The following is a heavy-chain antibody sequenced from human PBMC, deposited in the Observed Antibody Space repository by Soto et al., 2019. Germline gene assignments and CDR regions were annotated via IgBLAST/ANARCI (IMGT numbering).Heavy chain of an antibody. CDR3: AKGGPYSSSSYDY. CDR1: GFTFGSYA. Sequence: GGSLRLSCAASGFTFGSYAMSWVRQAPGKGLEWVSAISASAASTYYADSVKGRFTISRDNSKNTLFLQVNSLRAEDTALYYCAKGGPYSSSSYDYWGQGTLVTVSS. D-gene: IGHD6-6*01. V-gene: IGHV3-23*01. CDR2: ISASAAST. J-gene: IGHJ4*02.